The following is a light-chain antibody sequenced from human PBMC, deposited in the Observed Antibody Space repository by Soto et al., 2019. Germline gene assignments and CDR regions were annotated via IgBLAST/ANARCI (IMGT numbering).Light chain of an antibody. CDR1: QSVSSN. J-gene: IGKJ2*01. CDR2: AVS. V-gene: IGKV3-15*01. Sequence: EIVMTQSPATLSVSQGERATLSCRASQSVSSNLAWFQQKPGQAPRLLLYAVSTRATGVPGRFSGSGSGTEFTLTISSLQSXDSAVYYCQQHNHWPSFGQGTKLEIK. CDR3: QQHNHWPS.